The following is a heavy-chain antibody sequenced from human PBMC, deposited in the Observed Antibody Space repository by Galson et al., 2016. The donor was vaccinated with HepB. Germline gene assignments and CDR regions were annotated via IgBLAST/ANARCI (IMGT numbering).Heavy chain of an antibody. Sequence: SLRLSCAASGFTLSSYSMNWVRLTPGKGLEWVSYITSRSTAIYYADSVKGRFTISRDNTRNSLYLQMNSLRAEDTAVYYCAREGTGSSSFIYYYYGMDVWGQGTTVTVSS. D-gene: IGHD6-13*01. CDR1: GFTLSSYS. J-gene: IGHJ6*02. V-gene: IGHV3-48*04. CDR3: AREGTGSSSFIYYYYGMDV. CDR2: ITSRSTAI.